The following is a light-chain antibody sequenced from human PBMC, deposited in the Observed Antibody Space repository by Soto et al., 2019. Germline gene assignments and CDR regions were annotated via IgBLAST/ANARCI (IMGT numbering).Light chain of an antibody. Sequence: QSVLTQPASVSGSPGQSITISCPGTSSDVGSYNYVSWYQQHPGKAPKLMIYEVSDRPSGISSRFSGSKSGNTASLTISGLQTEDEADYYCSSYTSSSTLFGTGTKLTVL. CDR1: SSDVGSYNY. J-gene: IGLJ1*01. V-gene: IGLV2-14*01. CDR3: SSYTSSSTL. CDR2: EVS.